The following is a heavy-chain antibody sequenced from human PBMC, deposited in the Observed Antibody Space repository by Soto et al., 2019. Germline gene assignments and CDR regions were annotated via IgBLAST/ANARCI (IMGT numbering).Heavy chain of an antibody. Sequence: QVQLVESGGGVVQPGRSLRLSCAASGFAFSTYAMHWVRQAPGKGLEWAAIILYDGKNKYYADSVKGRFTISRDNSKNTLYLQMDNLRAEDTALYYCARGKKTVDPWGPGTQVTVSS. V-gene: IGHV3-33*01. J-gene: IGHJ5*02. CDR3: ARGKKTVDP. CDR1: GFAFSTYA. CDR2: ILYDGKNK.